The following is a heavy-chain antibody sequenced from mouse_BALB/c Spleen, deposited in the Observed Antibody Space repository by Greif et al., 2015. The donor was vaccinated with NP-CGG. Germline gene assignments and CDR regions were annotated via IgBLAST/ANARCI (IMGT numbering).Heavy chain of an antibody. D-gene: IGHD2-3*01. CDR3: ARESNLCRDY. CDR1: GYTFSSYW. Sequence: QVQLMESGAELMKPGASVKISCKATGYTFSSYWIEWVKQRPGHGLEWIGEILXGSGSTNYNEKLKGKATFTADTSSNTAYMQLSSLTSEDSAVYYCARESNLCRDYWGQGTSVTVSS. J-gene: IGHJ4*01. V-gene: IGHV1-9*01. CDR2: ILXGSGST.